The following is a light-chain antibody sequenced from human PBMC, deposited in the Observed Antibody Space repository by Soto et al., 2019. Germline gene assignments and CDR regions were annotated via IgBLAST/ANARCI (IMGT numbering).Light chain of an antibody. CDR2: RNN. V-gene: IGLV1-47*01. J-gene: IGLJ2*01. CDR3: AAWDGSLSGPV. Sequence: QSVLTQPPSASGTPGQRVTLSCSGSSSNIGSNYVYWYQQLPGTAPKLLIYRNNQRPSGVPDRFSGSKSGTSTSLAISGLRSEDEADYYCAAWDGSLSGPVFGGGTKVTVL. CDR1: SSNIGSNY.